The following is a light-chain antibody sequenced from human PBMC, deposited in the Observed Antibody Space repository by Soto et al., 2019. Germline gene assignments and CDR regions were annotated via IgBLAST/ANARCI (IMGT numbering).Light chain of an antibody. V-gene: IGKV3-20*01. CDR3: QQYMSAVT. J-gene: IGKJ1*01. CDR2: GES. CDR1: QSVDTTF. Sequence: EIVLTQSPGSLSLSPGQRATLSCRASQSVDTTFFSWYQNKPGKAPRLLIYGESKMATGIPDRFSGSGSGTDFTLIISRLEPDNFAVYYCQQYMSAVTFGQGTKVEIK.